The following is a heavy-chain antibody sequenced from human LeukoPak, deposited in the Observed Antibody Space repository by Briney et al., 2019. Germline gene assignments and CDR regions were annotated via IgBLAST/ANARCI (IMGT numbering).Heavy chain of an antibody. V-gene: IGHV4-39*01. D-gene: IGHD3-22*01. CDR3: ARQVPYYYDSSGYPDY. J-gene: IGHJ4*02. CDR1: GGSISSSSYY. CDR2: IYYSGST. Sequence: SETLSLTCTVSGGSISSSSYYWGWIRQPPGKGLEWIGSIYYSGSTYYNPSLKSRVTISVDTSKNQFSLKLSSVTAADTAVYHCARQVPYYYDSSGYPDYWGQGTLVTVSS.